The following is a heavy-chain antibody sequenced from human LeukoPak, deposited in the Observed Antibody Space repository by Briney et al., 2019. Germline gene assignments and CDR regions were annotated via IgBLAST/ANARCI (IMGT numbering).Heavy chain of an antibody. D-gene: IGHD3-16*01. CDR1: GGSISNYY. CDR3: ARAVRGEGAFDI. V-gene: IGHV4-59*01. J-gene: IGHJ3*02. Sequence: SETLSLTCTVSGGSISNYYWSWIRQPPGKGLEWIGDIYYSGITNYNPSLKSRVTISVDTSKSQFSLKLSSVTAADTAVYYCARAVRGEGAFDIWGQGTMVTVSS. CDR2: IYYSGIT.